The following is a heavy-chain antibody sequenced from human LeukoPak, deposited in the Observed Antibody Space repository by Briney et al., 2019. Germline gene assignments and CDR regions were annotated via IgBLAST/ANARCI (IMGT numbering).Heavy chain of an antibody. Sequence: SETLSLTCAVYGGSFSGYYWSWLRQPPGKGLEWIGEINHSGSTNYNPSLKSRVTISVDTSKNQFSLKLSSVTAADTAVYYCARGYSSSWYGRWFDPWGQGTLVTVSS. D-gene: IGHD6-13*01. V-gene: IGHV4-34*01. J-gene: IGHJ5*02. CDR3: ARGYSSSWYGRWFDP. CDR2: INHSGST. CDR1: GGSFSGYY.